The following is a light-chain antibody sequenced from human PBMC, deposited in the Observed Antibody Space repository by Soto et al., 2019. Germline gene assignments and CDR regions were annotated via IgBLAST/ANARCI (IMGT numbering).Light chain of an antibody. CDR2: GAS. CDR1: QSVSSN. Sequence: EIVMTQSPATLSVSPGERATLSCRASQSVSSNLAWYQLEPGQAPRLLIYGASTRATGIPARFSGSGSGTEFTLTISSLQSEDFAVYYCKQYNNWPRTFGQGTKVEIK. V-gene: IGKV3-15*01. CDR3: KQYNNWPRT. J-gene: IGKJ1*01.